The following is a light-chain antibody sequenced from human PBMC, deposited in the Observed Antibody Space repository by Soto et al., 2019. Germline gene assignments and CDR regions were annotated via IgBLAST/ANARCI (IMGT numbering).Light chain of an antibody. CDR1: QSSGSW. CDR3: QQYNGT. J-gene: IGKJ2*01. CDR2: KAS. V-gene: IGKV1-5*03. Sequence: DIQMTQSPSTLSASVGDRVTITCRASQSSGSWLAWYQNKPGKAPKLLIYKASSLESGVPSSFSGSGSGTEFTLTISSLQPDDFATYYCQQYNGTFGQGTKLEIK.